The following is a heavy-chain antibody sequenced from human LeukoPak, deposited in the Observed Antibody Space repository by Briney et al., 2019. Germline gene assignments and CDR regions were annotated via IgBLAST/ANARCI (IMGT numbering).Heavy chain of an antibody. CDR1: GFTFSSYG. V-gene: IGHV3-33*06. D-gene: IGHD1-26*01. CDR2: IWYDGSNK. J-gene: IGHJ3*02. Sequence: GGSLRLSCAASGFTFSSYGMHWVRQAPGKGLEWVAVIWYDGSNKYYADSVKGRFTISRDNSKNTLYLQMNSLRAEDTAVYYCAKDITGSYHINGAFDIWGQGTMVTVSS. CDR3: AKDITGSYHINGAFDI.